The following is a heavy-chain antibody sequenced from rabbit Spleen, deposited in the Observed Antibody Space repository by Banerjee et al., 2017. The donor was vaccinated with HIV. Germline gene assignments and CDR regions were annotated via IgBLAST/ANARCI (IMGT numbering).Heavy chain of an antibody. J-gene: IGHJ6*01. CDR3: ARDTGTSFSSYGMDL. Sequence: QSLEESGGGLVKPGASLTVTCTASGFSFSSGYYMCWVRQAPGKGPEWIACIYAGSSGSTYYASWAKGRFTISKTSSTKVTLQMTRLTAADTATYFCARDTGTSFSSYGMDLWGPGTLVTVS. V-gene: IGHV1S40*01. CDR2: IYAGSSGST. CDR1: GFSFSSGYY. D-gene: IGHD7-1*01.